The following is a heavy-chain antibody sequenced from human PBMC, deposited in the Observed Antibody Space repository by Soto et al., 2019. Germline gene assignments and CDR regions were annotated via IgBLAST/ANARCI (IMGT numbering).Heavy chain of an antibody. CDR1: GGSISSYY. D-gene: IGHD3-10*01. Sequence: SETLSLTCTISGGSISSYYWSWIRQPPGKGLEWIGYIYYSGSTNYNPSLKSRVIISVDTSKNQFSLKLSSVTAADTAVYYCARYGSGSSVWFDPWGQGTLVTVS. CDR2: IYYSGST. V-gene: IGHV4-59*01. CDR3: ARYGSGSSVWFDP. J-gene: IGHJ5*02.